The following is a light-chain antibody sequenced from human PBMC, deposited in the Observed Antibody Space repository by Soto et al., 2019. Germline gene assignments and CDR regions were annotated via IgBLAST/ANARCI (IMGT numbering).Light chain of an antibody. Sequence: EIVLTQSPATLSFSPGDRATLSCAASQSLSSRYLAWYQQKPGLAPRLLIYDASSRATDIPDRFSGSGSGTDFTLTISEVEPEDFAVYYCQQYGGSPGLTFGGGTKVDIK. CDR3: QQYGGSPGLT. V-gene: IGKV3D-20*01. CDR1: QSLSSRY. CDR2: DAS. J-gene: IGKJ4*01.